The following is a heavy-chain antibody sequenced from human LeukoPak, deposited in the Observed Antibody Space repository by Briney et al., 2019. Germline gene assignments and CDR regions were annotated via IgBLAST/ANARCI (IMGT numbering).Heavy chain of an antibody. CDR3: AKDPSYYYDSSGYIDY. CDR1: GFTFSSYA. V-gene: IGHV3-23*01. J-gene: IGHJ4*02. D-gene: IGHD3-22*01. CDR2: ISGSGGST. Sequence: PGGSLRLSCAASGFTFSSYAMSWVRQAPGKGLEWVSAISGSGGSTYYADSVKGRFTISRDNSKNTLYLQMNSLRAEDTAVYYCAKDPSYYYDSSGYIDYWAQGTLVTVSS.